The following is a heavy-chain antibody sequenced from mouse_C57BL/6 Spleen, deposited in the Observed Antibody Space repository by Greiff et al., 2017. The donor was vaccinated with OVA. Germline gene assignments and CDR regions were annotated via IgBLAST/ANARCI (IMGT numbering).Heavy chain of an antibody. Sequence: QVQLKESGAELVKPGASVKISCKASGYAFSSYWMNWVKQRPGKGLEWIGQIYTGDGDTNYNGKFKGKATLPADKSSSTAYMQLSSLTSEDSAVYFCAILLLRSWYFDVWGTGTTVTVSS. J-gene: IGHJ1*03. CDR1: GYAFSSYW. D-gene: IGHD1-1*01. CDR3: AILLLRSWYFDV. CDR2: IYTGDGDT. V-gene: IGHV1-80*01.